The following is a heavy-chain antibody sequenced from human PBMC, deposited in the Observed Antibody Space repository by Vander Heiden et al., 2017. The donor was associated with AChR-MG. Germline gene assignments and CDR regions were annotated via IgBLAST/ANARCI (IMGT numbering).Heavy chain of an antibody. D-gene: IGHD3-3*01. CDR3: AREGYDFWSGYVMQAYYYYMDV. CDR1: GGSISSGGYY. Sequence: QVQLQESGPGLVKPSQTLSLTCTVSGGSISSGGYYWSWIRQPPGKGLEWIGYIYYSGSTYYNPSLKSRVTISVDTSKNQFSLKLSSVTAADTAVYYCAREGYDFWSGYVMQAYYYYMDVWGKGTTVTVSS. J-gene: IGHJ6*03. V-gene: IGHV4-31*03. CDR2: IYYSGST.